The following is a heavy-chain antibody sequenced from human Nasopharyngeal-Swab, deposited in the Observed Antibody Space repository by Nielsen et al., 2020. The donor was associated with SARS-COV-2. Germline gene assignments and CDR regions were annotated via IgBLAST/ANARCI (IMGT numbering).Heavy chain of an antibody. V-gene: IGHV1-3*01. CDR2: INAGNGNT. CDR3: ARERVVVVSATYYQYGMDV. Sequence: WVRQAPGQRLEWMGWINAGNGNTKYSQKFQGRVTIIRDTSASTAYMEMSSLRSEDTAVYYCARERVVVVSATYYQYGMDVWGQGTTVTVSS. J-gene: IGHJ6*02. D-gene: IGHD2-15*01.